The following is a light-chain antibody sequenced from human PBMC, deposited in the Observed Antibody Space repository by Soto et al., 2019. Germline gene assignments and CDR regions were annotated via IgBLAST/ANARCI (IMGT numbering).Light chain of an antibody. V-gene: IGKV3-20*01. J-gene: IGKJ4*01. Sequence: PGERATLSCRASQSVSSRLLSWYQQKPGQAPRLLMYGASSRATGIPDRFSGTGSGTDFTLTISRLEPEDFATYYSQQYRSTPYTFGGGTKVDIK. CDR2: GAS. CDR3: QQYRSTPYT. CDR1: QSVSSRL.